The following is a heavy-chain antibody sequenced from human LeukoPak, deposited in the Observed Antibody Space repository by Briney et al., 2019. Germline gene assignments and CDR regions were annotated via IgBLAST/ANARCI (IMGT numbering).Heavy chain of an antibody. CDR3: ARHIIAYCGGDCYLLTYFQH. D-gene: IGHD2-21*02. CDR1: GYTFTSYG. CDR2: ISAYNGNT. Sequence: ASVKVSCKASGYTFTSYGISWVRQAPGQGLEWMGWISAYNGNTNYAQKLQGRVTMTTDTSTSAAYMELRSLRSDDTAVYYCARHIIAYCGGDCYLLTYFQHWGQGTLVTVSS. J-gene: IGHJ1*01. V-gene: IGHV1-18*01.